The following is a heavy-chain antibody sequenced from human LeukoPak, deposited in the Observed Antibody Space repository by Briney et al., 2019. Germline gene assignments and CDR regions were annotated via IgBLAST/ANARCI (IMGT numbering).Heavy chain of an antibody. CDR1: GFTFSSYA. D-gene: IGHD6-13*01. CDR2: ITGSGDIT. J-gene: IGHJ5*02. V-gene: IGHV3-23*01. CDR3: AKGPYSNRVNWFDP. Sequence: PGGSLRLSCAASGFTFSSYAMSWVRQAPGKGLEWVSGITGSGDITYSADSVKGRFTISRDNSKNTLYLQMNSLRAEDTAVYYCAKGPYSNRVNWFDPWGQGTLVTVSS.